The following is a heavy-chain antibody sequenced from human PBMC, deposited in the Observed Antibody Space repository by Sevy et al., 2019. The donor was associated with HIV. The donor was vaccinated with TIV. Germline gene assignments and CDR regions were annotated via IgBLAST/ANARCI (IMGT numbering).Heavy chain of an antibody. J-gene: IGHJ4*02. D-gene: IGHD3-22*01. CDR1: GFTFSSYS. Sequence: GGSLRLSCAASGFTFSSYSMNWVRQAPGKGLEWVSYISSSSTIYYADSVKGRFTISRDNAKNSLYLQMNSLRDEDTAVYYCARGNRRITMIVMPDYWGQGTLVTVSS. CDR2: ISSSSTI. CDR3: ARGNRRITMIVMPDY. V-gene: IGHV3-48*02.